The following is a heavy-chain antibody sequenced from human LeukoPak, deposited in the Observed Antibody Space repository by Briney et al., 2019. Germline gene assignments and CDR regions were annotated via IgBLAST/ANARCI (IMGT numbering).Heavy chain of an antibody. V-gene: IGHV4-4*07. CDR3: ARQRTYYYGSGKRDYYYGMDV. D-gene: IGHD3-10*01. CDR2: IYTSGST. J-gene: IGHJ6*02. CDR1: GGSISSYY. Sequence: SETLSPTCTVSGGSISSYYWSWIRQPAGKGLEWIGRIYTSGSTNYNPSLKSRVTMSVDTSKNQFSLKLSSVTAADTAVYYCARQRTYYYGSGKRDYYYGMDVWGQGTTVTVSS.